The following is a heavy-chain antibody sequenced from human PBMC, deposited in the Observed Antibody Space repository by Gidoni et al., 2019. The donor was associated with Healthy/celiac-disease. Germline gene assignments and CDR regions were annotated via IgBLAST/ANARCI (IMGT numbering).Heavy chain of an antibody. J-gene: IGHJ3*02. Sequence: QLQLQASGPGLVKPSETLSLTCTVSGGSISSSSYYWGWIRQPPGKGLEWIGSIYYSGSTYYNPSLKSRVTISVDTSKNQFSLKLSSVTAADTAVYYCARHNGSYLKGAFDIWGQGTMVTVSS. V-gene: IGHV4-39*01. CDR1: GGSISSSSYY. CDR2: IYYSGST. D-gene: IGHD1-26*01. CDR3: ARHNGSYLKGAFDI.